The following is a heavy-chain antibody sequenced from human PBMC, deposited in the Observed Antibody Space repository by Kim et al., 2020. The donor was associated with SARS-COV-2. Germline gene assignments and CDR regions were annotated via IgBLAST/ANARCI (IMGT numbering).Heavy chain of an antibody. Sequence: ASVKVSCKASGYTFTSYYMHWVRQAPGQGLEWMGIINPSGGSTSYAQKFQGRVTMTRDTSTSTVYMELSSLRSEDTAVYYCARLHPARELLGAFDIWGQGTMVTVSS. J-gene: IGHJ3*02. CDR3: ARLHPARELLGAFDI. D-gene: IGHD1-26*01. CDR2: INPSGGST. CDR1: GYTFTSYY. V-gene: IGHV1-46*01.